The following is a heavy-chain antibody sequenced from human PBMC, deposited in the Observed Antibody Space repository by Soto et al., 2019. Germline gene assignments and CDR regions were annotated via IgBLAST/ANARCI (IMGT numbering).Heavy chain of an antibody. Sequence: EIQLVESGGGLVQPGGSLSLSCAASGFTFSSNSMNWVRQAPGKGLEWISYIDSRSGTIYYADSVKGRFTISRDNAKNSLYLQMNSLRDEDTAVYYCAREVLTASYWGQGTLVTVSS. D-gene: IGHD2-8*01. CDR3: AREVLTASY. CDR2: IDSRSGTI. V-gene: IGHV3-48*02. CDR1: GFTFSSNS. J-gene: IGHJ4*02.